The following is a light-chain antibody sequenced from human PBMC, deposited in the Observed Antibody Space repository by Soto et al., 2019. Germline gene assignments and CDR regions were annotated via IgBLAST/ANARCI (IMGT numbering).Light chain of an antibody. CDR2: QDA. CDR3: QAWDRNTAI. J-gene: IGLJ2*01. CDR1: RLGDKN. Sequence: SYELTQIPSVSVSPGQTASITCSGARLGDKNAHWFQQKPGQSPVLVIYQDAKRPSGIPERFSGSNSGNTATLTISGTQAMDEADYYCQAWDRNTAIFGGGTKLTVL. V-gene: IGLV3-1*01.